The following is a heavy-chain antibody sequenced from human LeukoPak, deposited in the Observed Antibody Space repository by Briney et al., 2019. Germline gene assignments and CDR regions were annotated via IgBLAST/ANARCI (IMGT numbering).Heavy chain of an antibody. D-gene: IGHD2-2*01. CDR2: ISSSSSYI. CDR3: ARAEYQLLWLREYYYYGMDV. Sequence: GGSLRLSCAASGFTFSSYSMNWVRQAPGKGLEWVSSISSSSSYIYYADSVKGRFTISRDNAKNSLYLQMNSLRAEDTAVYYCARAEYQLLWLREYYYYGMDVWGKGTTVTVSS. V-gene: IGHV3-21*01. CDR1: GFTFSSYS. J-gene: IGHJ6*04.